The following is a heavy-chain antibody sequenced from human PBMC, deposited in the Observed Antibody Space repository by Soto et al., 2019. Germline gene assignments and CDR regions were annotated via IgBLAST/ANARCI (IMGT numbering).Heavy chain of an antibody. CDR2: INHSGST. J-gene: IGHJ4*02. Sequence: PSETLSLTCAVYGGSFSGYYWSWIRQPPGKGLEWIGEINHSGSTNYNPSLKSRVTISVDTSKNQFSLKLSSVTAADTAVYYCARARYSSGWFWGQGTLVTVSS. D-gene: IGHD6-19*01. CDR1: GGSFSGYY. CDR3: ARARYSSGWF. V-gene: IGHV4-34*01.